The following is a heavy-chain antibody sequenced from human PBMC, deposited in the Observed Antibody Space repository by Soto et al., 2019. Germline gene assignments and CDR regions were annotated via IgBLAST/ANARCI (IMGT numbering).Heavy chain of an antibody. D-gene: IGHD1-1*01. CDR1: GFTFSDEW. CDR2: INKDGSYK. V-gene: IGHV3-74*01. Sequence: GGFLRLSCATSGFTFSDEWMHWVRQVPGKGLVWVSRINKDGSYKNYADFVEGRFTISRDDAKSELYLHMDRLRAEDTAVYYCARGGLEPFDYLGQGALVTVSS. CDR3: ARGGLEPFDY. J-gene: IGHJ4*02.